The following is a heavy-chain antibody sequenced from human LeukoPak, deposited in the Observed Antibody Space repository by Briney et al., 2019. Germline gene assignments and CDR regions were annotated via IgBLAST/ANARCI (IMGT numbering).Heavy chain of an antibody. CDR1: GYTFTSYG. J-gene: IGHJ4*02. Sequence: ASVKVSCKASGYTFTSYGISWVRQAPGQGLEWMGWISVYNGNTNYAQKLQGRVIMTTDTSTSTAYMELRSLRSDDTAVYYCAGDRKGGNYPDNWGQGTLVTFS. D-gene: IGHD3-16*01. V-gene: IGHV1-18*01. CDR3: AGDRKGGNYPDN. CDR2: ISVYNGNT.